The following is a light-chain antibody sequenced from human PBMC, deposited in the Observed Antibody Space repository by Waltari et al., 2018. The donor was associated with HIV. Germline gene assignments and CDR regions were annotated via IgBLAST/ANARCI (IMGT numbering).Light chain of an antibody. CDR3: CSCPRSGIRYV. Sequence: QSALTQPASVSGSHGQSITISCTVPRSNVGSDDLVSWYQQHPGEAPKLIVYEVTKRPSGVSNRFSGSKSGNTASLTISGLQAEDEADYYCCSCPRSGIRYVFGTGTKVTVL. V-gene: IGLV2-23*02. CDR2: EVT. J-gene: IGLJ1*01. CDR1: RSNVGSDDL.